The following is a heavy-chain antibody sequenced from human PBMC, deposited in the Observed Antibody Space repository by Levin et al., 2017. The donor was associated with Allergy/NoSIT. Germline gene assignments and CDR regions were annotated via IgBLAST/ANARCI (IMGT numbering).Heavy chain of an antibody. D-gene: IGHD3-10*01. CDR2: IYTDGSGT. CDR1: GFTFSSYS. CDR3: ASGSNFAHDY. J-gene: IGHJ4*02. V-gene: IGHV3-74*01. Sequence: PGGSLRLSCAASGFTFSSYSMHWVRQGPGKGLVWVSRIYTDGSGTSYADSVKGRFTISRDNAKSTLFLQMNSLRAEDTAVYYCASGSNFAHDYWGQGTLVTVSS.